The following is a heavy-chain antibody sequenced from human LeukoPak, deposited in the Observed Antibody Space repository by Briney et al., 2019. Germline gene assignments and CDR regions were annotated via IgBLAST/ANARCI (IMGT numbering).Heavy chain of an antibody. D-gene: IGHD4-17*01. J-gene: IGHJ4*02. V-gene: IGHV1-2*02. CDR2: INPNSGGT. CDR1: GYTLTGYY. CDR3: ARGDDYGDSHADY. Sequence: ASVKVSCKASGYTLTGYYMHWVRQAPGQGLEWMGWINPNSGGTNYAQKFQGRVTMTRDTSISTAYMELSRLRSDDTAVYYCARGDDYGDSHADYWGQGTLVTVSS.